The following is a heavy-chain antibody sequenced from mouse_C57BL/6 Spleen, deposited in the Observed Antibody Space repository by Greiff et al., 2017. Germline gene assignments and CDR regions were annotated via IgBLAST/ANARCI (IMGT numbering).Heavy chain of an antibody. J-gene: IGHJ3*01. D-gene: IGHD1-1*01. V-gene: IGHV5-17*01. CDR2: ISSGSSTI. CDR1: GFTFSDYG. Sequence: EVMLVESGGGLVKPGGSLKLSCAASGFTFSDYGMHWVRQAPEKGLEWVAYISSGSSTIYYADTVKGRFTISRDNAKNTLFLQMTSLRSEDTAMYYGARGDYYGSSYWFAYWGQGTLVTVSA. CDR3: ARGDYYGSSYWFAY.